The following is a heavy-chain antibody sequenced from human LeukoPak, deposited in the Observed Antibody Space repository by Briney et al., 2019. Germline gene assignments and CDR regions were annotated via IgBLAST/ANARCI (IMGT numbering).Heavy chain of an antibody. CDR3: ARGPLWFGERNI. CDR2: IYYSGST. J-gene: IGHJ3*02. Sequence: TSETLSLTCTVSGGSISSYYWSWIRQPPGKGLEWIGYIYYSGSTNYNPSLKSRVTISVDTSKNQFSLKLSSVTAADTAVYYCARGPLWFGERNIWXXGTXVTVSS. V-gene: IGHV4-59*01. CDR1: GGSISSYY. D-gene: IGHD3-10*01.